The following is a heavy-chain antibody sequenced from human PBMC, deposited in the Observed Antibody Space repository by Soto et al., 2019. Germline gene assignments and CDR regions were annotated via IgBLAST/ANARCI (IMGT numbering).Heavy chain of an antibody. J-gene: IGHJ4*02. Sequence: EVQLVESGGGLIQPGGSLRLSCAASGFNFYRKYVIWVRQAPGKGLEWVSILYSGGTTFYADSVKGRFTTSRDTSENTLYLQMNSLRAEDTAVYYCARGLYDSGSFYFDFWGQGTLVTVAS. V-gene: IGHV3-53*01. CDR1: GFNFYRKY. CDR3: ARGLYDSGSFYFDF. D-gene: IGHD3-10*01. CDR2: LYSGGTT.